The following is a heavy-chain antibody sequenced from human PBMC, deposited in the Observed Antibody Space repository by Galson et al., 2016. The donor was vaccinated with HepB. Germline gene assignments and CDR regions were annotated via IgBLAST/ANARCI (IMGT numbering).Heavy chain of an antibody. CDR2: ISAFNGDT. Sequence: SVKVSCKASGYTFTSYGISWVRQAPGQGLEWMGWISAFNGDTKSAQNLQGRVTMTTDTSTSTAYMELRSRRSDDTAVYYWARDPLKGHDFWRGYSTIYFDYWGQGTLVTVSS. CDR3: ARDPLKGHDFWRGYSTIYFDY. J-gene: IGHJ4*02. V-gene: IGHV1-18*01. D-gene: IGHD3-3*01. CDR1: GYTFTSYG.